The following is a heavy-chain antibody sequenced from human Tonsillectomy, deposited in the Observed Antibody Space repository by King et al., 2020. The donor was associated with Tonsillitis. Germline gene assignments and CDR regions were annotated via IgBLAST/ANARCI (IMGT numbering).Heavy chain of an antibody. Sequence: QLQESGPGLVKPSETLSLTCTVSGGSISSYYWSWIRQPPGKGLELIGYIYFSGSTNYNPSRTSRVTILVDTSKNQLSLKLSSVTAADTALYYCASLHSSGWYNWFDPWGQGTLVTVSS. V-gene: IGHV4-59*08. CDR1: GGSISSYY. D-gene: IGHD6-19*01. J-gene: IGHJ5*02. CDR2: IYFSGST. CDR3: ASLHSSGWYNWFDP.